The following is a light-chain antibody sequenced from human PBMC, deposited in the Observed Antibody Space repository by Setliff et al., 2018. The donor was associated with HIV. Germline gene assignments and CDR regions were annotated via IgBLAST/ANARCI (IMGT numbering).Light chain of an antibody. J-gene: IGLJ3*02. Sequence: QAVVTQEPSLTVSPGVTVTLTCGSSTGAVTSGHYPYWFQQKPGQAPRTLIYDTSNKHSWTPARFSGSLLGGKAALTLSGAQPEDEAAYYCFLSYSGARRVFGGGTKVTVL. CDR3: FLSYSGARRV. CDR2: DTS. CDR1: TGAVTSGHY. V-gene: IGLV7-46*01.